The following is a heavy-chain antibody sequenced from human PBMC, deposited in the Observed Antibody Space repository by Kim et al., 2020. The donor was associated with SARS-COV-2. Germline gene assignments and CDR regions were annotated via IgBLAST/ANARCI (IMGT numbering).Heavy chain of an antibody. Sequence: GGSLRLSCAASGFTFSSYGMHWVRQAPGKGLEWVAVISYDGSNKYYADSVKGRFTISRDNYKNTLYLQMNSLRAEDTAVYYCAKESRKQWLVRPSFDDWG. CDR3: AKESRKQWLVRPSFDD. V-gene: IGHV3-30*18. D-gene: IGHD6-19*01. J-gene: IGHJ4*01. CDR1: GFTFSSYG. CDR2: ISYDGSNK.